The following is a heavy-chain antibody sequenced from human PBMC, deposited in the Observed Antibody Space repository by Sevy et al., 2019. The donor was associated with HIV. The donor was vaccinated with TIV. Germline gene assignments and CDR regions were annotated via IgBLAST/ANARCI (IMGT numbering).Heavy chain of an antibody. CDR2: ISYDGSNK. CDR1: GFTFSSYG. Sequence: GGSLRLSCAASGFTFSSYGMHWVRQAPGKGLEWVAVISYDGSNKYYADSVKGRFTISRDNSKNTLYLQMNSLRAEDTAVYYCAKDGDYYDFWSGYYHYYYYYGMDVWGQGTTVTVSS. CDR3: AKDGDYYDFWSGYYHYYYYYGMDV. J-gene: IGHJ6*02. D-gene: IGHD3-3*01. V-gene: IGHV3-30*18.